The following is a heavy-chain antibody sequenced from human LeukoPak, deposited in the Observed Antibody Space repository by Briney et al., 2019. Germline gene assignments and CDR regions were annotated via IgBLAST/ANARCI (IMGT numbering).Heavy chain of an antibody. D-gene: IGHD2-2*01. CDR1: GYSFTSYW. V-gene: IGHV5-10-1*01. CDR3: ARHTVREVVVVPAAFDAFDI. Sequence: PGESLRISCKGSGYSFTSYWINWVRQMPGKGLEWMGRIDPSDSYTNYSPSFQGHVTISVDKSISTAYLQWSSLKASNTAMYYSARHTVREVVVVPAAFDAFDIWGQGTMVTVSS. CDR2: IDPSDSYT. J-gene: IGHJ3*02.